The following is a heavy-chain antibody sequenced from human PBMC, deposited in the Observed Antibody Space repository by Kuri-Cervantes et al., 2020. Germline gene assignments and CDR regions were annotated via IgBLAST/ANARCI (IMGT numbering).Heavy chain of an antibody. CDR1: GFIFADYG. CDR2: IKQDGSEK. D-gene: IGHD1-26*01. J-gene: IGHJ4*02. V-gene: IGHV3-7*01. CDR3: AKESPPMIWEYFDY. Sequence: GESLKISCVASGFIFADYGMSWVRQAPGKGLEWVANIKQDGSEKYYVDSVKGRFTICEGVSKNTLCLQVNSLRGEDTAVYNCAKESPPMIWEYFDYWGQGTLVTVSS.